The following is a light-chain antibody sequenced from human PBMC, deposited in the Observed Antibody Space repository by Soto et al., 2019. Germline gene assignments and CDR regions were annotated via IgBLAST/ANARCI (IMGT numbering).Light chain of an antibody. Sequence: CALTQPPSASGSPGQSVASSCTGTSSDVGGYNFVSWYQQHPDKVPKVMIYEVTKRPSGVPDRFSGSKSGNTASLTISGLQAEDEADNYCSSYAGSATLVFGTGTKLTDL. V-gene: IGLV2-8*01. CDR2: EVT. J-gene: IGLJ1*01. CDR3: SSYAGSATLV. CDR1: SSDVGGYNF.